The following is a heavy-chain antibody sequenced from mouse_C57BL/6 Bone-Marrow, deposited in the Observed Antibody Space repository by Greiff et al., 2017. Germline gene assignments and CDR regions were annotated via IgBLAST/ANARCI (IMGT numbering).Heavy chain of an antibody. CDR3: TRYDYYGSSYVFAY. V-gene: IGHV1-15*01. Sequence: VQLQQSGAELVRPGASVTLSCKASGYTFTDYEMHWVKQTPVHGLEWIGAIDPETGGTAYNQKFKGKAILTADKSSSTAYMELRSLTSEDSAVYYCTRYDYYGSSYVFAYWGQGTLVTVSA. CDR1: GYTFTDYE. D-gene: IGHD1-1*01. J-gene: IGHJ3*01. CDR2: IDPETGGT.